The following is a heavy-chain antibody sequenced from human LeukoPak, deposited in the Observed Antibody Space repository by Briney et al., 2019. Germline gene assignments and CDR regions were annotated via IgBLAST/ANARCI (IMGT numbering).Heavy chain of an antibody. V-gene: IGHV4-39*07. Sequence: PSETLSLTCTVSGGSISSSSYYWGWIRQPPGKGLEWIGSIYYSGSTYYNPSLKSRVTMSVDTSKNQFSLKVNSVTAADTAVYYCAKESPLRGDGMDVWGQGTTVTVSS. CDR3: AKESPLRGDGMDV. CDR2: IYYSGST. D-gene: IGHD1-26*01. J-gene: IGHJ6*02. CDR1: GGSISSSSYY.